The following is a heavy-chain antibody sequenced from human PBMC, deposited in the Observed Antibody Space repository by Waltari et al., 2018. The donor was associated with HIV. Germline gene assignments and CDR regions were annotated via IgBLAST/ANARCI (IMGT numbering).Heavy chain of an antibody. V-gene: IGHV3-7*01. CDR1: GFTFRGYW. CDR3: TTGGNY. Sequence: EVQLVESGGGLVQPGGSLRLSWAASGFTFRGYWMNWVRQAPGKGLEWVANINQDGSTKRCVDSVERRFTISRENAKNSLYLQMNSLRAEDTAVYYCTTGGNYWGQGTLVTVSS. J-gene: IGHJ4*02. D-gene: IGHD3-16*01. CDR2: INQDGSTK.